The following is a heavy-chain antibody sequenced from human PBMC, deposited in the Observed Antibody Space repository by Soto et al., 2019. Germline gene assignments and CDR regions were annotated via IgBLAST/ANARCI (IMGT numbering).Heavy chain of an antibody. V-gene: IGHV3-23*01. J-gene: IGHJ4*02. D-gene: IGHD3-3*01. Sequence: GGSLRLSCAASGFTFSSYAMSWVRQAPGKGLEWVSAISGSGGSTYYADSVKGRFTISRDNSKNTLYLQMSSLRAEDTAVYYCAKAEGITIFGVVTTHFDYWGQGTLVTVSS. CDR3: AKAEGITIFGVVTTHFDY. CDR2: ISGSGGST. CDR1: GFTFSSYA.